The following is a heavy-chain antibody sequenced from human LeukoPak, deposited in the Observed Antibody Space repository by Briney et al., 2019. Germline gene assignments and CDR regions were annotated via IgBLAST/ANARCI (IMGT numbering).Heavy chain of an antibody. Sequence: PGGSLRLSCAAPGFTFSSYAMHWVRQAPGKGLEWVAVISYDGSNKYYADSVKGRFTISRDNSKNTLYLQMNSLRAEDTAVYYCARAHPGYSSGWYFDYWGQGTLVTVSS. CDR2: ISYDGSNK. D-gene: IGHD6-19*01. CDR3: ARAHPGYSSGWYFDY. CDR1: GFTFSSYA. J-gene: IGHJ4*02. V-gene: IGHV3-30-3*01.